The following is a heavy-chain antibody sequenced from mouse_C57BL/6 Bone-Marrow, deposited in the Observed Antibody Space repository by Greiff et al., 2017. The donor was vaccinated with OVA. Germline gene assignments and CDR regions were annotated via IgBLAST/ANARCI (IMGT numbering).Heavy chain of an antibody. J-gene: IGHJ4*01. CDR1: GYTFTSYW. Sequence: VQLQQPGAELVKPGASVKLSCKASGYTFTSYWMHWVKQRPGRGLEWIGRIDPNSGGTKYNEKFKSKATLTVDKPSSTAYMQLSSLTAEDSAVYYCASAYGSSSYYYAMDYWGQGTSVTVSS. V-gene: IGHV1-72*01. CDR2: IDPNSGGT. D-gene: IGHD1-1*01. CDR3: ASAYGSSSYYYAMDY.